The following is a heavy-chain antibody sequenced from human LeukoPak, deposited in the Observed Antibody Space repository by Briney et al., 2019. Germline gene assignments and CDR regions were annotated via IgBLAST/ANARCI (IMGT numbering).Heavy chain of an antibody. D-gene: IGHD3-3*01. CDR1: GFDFSSNW. V-gene: IGHV3-74*01. Sequence: GGSLRLSCTASGFDFSSNWMHWVRHAPGQGLVWVSRIKGDGISTNYADSVKGRFTISRDIAKNTLYLQMNSLRAEDTGVYYCAKDHYWSIDYWGRGTLVTVSS. J-gene: IGHJ4*02. CDR2: IKGDGIST. CDR3: AKDHYWSIDY.